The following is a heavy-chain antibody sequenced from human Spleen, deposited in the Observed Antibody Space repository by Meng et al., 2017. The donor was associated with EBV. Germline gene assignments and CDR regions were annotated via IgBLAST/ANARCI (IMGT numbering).Heavy chain of an antibody. V-gene: IGHV4-4*02. J-gene: IGHJ5*02. CDR1: GDSIDSINW. D-gene: IGHD2-15*01. CDR3: ATAQCSGGGCPGGS. CDR2: IYHSGHT. Sequence: QVQLQGSGPGLVKPSGTLSLTCAVSGDSIDSINWWDWVRQPPGKGLEWIGEIYHSGHTNYNPSLRSRVIMSVDKSKNQFSLDLTSVTAADTAIYYCATAQCSGGGCPGGSWGQGTLVTVSS.